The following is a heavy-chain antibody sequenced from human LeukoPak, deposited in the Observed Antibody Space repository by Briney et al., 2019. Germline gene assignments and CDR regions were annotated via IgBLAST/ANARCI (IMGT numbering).Heavy chain of an antibody. CDR3: ARDSPSSGWYQSPDDAFDI. J-gene: IGHJ3*02. CDR2: ISAYNGNT. V-gene: IGHV1-18*01. Sequence: GASVKVSCKASGYTFTSYGISWVRQAPGQGLEWMGWISAYNGNTNYAQKLQGRVTMTTDTSTSTAYMELRSLRSDDTAVYYCARDSPSSGWYQSPDDAFDIWGQGTMVTVSS. D-gene: IGHD6-19*01. CDR1: GYTFTSYG.